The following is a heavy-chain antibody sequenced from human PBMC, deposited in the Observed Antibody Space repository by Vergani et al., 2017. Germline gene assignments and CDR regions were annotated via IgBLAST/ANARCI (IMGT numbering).Heavy chain of an antibody. CDR1: GDSISSNNC. D-gene: IGHD2-2*02. CDR3: ATICYRRWGYYFDY. J-gene: IGHJ4*02. CDR2: ICHTEEN. Sequence: QVQLQESGPGLVKPPGTLSLTCAVSGDSISSNNCWTWVRQPPGKGLEWIGEICHTEENKYSPSLKSRVTVSVDESRNLFSLRLNSVTAADTAVYYCATICYRRWGYYFDYRVQGMLVTVSS. V-gene: IGHV4-4*03.